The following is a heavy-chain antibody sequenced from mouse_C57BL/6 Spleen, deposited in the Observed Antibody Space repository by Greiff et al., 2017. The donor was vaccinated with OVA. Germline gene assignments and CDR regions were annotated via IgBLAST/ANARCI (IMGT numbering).Heavy chain of an antibody. CDR1: GYTFTSYW. V-gene: IGHV1-52*01. Sequence: QVQLQQSGAELVRPGSSVKLSCKASGYTFTSYWMHWVKQRPIQGLEWIGNIDPSDSETHYNQKFKDKATLTVDKSSSTAYMQLSSLTSEDSAVYYCARNPAYYSNPYYAMDYWGQGTSVTVSS. CDR2: IDPSDSET. CDR3: ARNPAYYSNPYYAMDY. D-gene: IGHD2-5*01. J-gene: IGHJ4*01.